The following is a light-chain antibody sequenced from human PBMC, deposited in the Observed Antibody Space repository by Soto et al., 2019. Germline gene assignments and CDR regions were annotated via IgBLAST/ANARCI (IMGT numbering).Light chain of an antibody. CDR3: QAYDSSLSGWV. CDR1: SSNIGAGYN. Sequence: QSVLTQPPSVSGAPGQRVTISCTGSSSNIGAGYNVHWYQQLSGTDPKLHIYSNSNRPSGVPDRISGSKSGTSASLAITGHQAEDEADYYCQAYDSSLSGWVFGGGTKLTVL. J-gene: IGLJ3*02. CDR2: SNS. V-gene: IGLV1-40*01.